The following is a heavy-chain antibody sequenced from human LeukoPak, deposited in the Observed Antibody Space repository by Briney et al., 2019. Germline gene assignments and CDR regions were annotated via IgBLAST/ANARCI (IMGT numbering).Heavy chain of an antibody. D-gene: IGHD3-22*01. Sequence: DGSNKYYADSVKGRFTISRDNSKNTLYLQMNSLRAEDTAVYYCARDGAYYDSSGYLGGYFDYWGQGTLVTVSS. J-gene: IGHJ4*02. CDR3: ARDGAYYDSSGYLGGYFDY. CDR2: DGSNK. V-gene: IGHV3-30-3*01.